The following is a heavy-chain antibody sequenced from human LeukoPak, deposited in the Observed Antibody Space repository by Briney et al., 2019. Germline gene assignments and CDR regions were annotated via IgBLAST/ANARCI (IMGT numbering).Heavy chain of an antibody. CDR3: ARVPEYCSSTSCFDY. Sequence: GGSLRLSCAASGFTFSSYAMHWVRQAPGKGLEWVAVISYDGSNKYYADSVKGRFTISRDNSKNTLYLQMISLRAEDTAVYYCARVPEYCSSTSCFDYWGQGTLVTVSS. D-gene: IGHD2-2*01. CDR1: GFTFSSYA. V-gene: IGHV3-30*04. J-gene: IGHJ4*02. CDR2: ISYDGSNK.